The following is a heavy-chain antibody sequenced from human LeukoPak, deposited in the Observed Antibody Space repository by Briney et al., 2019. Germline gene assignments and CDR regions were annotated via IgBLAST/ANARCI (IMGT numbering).Heavy chain of an antibody. V-gene: IGHV3-23*01. J-gene: IGHJ3*02. CDR3: AKEWTSGRDALHI. CDR1: GFTFSSYA. D-gene: IGHD6-19*01. Sequence: GGSLRLSCAASGFTFSSYAMSWVRQAPGKGLEWVSAIGGGGGNTYYADSVKGRFTISRDNSKNTLDLQINSLRAEDTAVYYCAKEWTSGRDALHIWGQGTMVTVSS. CDR2: IGGGGGNT.